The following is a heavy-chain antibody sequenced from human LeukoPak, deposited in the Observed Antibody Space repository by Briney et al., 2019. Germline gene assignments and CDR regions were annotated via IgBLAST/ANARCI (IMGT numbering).Heavy chain of an antibody. CDR2: IRYDGSNK. CDR1: GFTFSSYG. J-gene: IGHJ6*03. Sequence: GGSLRLSCAASGFTFSSYGIHWVRQAPGKGLEWVAFIRYDGSNKYYADSVKGRFTISRDNSKNTLYLQINSLRTEDTAVYYCAKDRGSSGYFYYYYYMDVWGKGTTVTVSS. V-gene: IGHV3-30*02. CDR3: AKDRGSSGYFYYYYYMDV. D-gene: IGHD3-22*01.